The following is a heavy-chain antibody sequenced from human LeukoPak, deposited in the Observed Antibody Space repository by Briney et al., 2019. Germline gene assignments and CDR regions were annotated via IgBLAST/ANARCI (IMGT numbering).Heavy chain of an antibody. J-gene: IGHJ5*02. CDR3: ARVDALKDWFDP. Sequence: SETLSLTCTVSGGSISSYYWSWIRQPPRKGLEWIGYIYYSGSTNYNPSLKSRVTISVDTSKNQFSLKLSSVTAADTAVYYCARVDALKDWFDPWGQGALVTVSS. CDR2: IYYSGST. V-gene: IGHV4-59*01. D-gene: IGHD2-15*01. CDR1: GGSISSYY.